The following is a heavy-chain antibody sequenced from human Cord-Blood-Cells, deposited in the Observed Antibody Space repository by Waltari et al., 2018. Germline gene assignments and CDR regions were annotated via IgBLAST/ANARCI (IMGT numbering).Heavy chain of an antibody. D-gene: IGHD6-19*01. Sequence: QVQLQESGPGLVQPSATLSLTCAVSGYSISRGYYWVWIRQPPGKGLEWIGSIYHSGSTYYNPSLKCRVSISVETSKNQFSLKLSAVTAADTAVYYCARGSGHSSGWYDDYWGQGTLVTVSS. CDR3: ARGSGHSSGWYDDY. CDR2: IYHSGST. CDR1: GYSISRGYY. J-gene: IGHJ4*02. V-gene: IGHV4-38-2*01.